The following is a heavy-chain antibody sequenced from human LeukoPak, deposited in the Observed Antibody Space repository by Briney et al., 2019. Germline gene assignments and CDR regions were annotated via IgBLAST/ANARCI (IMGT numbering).Heavy chain of an antibody. D-gene: IGHD3-22*01. CDR3: ARVPDSSGSNV. CDR2: ISTYNGYT. V-gene: IGHV1-18*01. J-gene: IGHJ4*02. CDR1: GSTFTNFG. Sequence: ASVKVSCKASGSTFTNFGISWVRQAPGQGLEWMGWISTYNGYTNYAQKLQGRVTMTTDTSTSTAYMELRSLRSDDTAVYYCARVPDSSGSNVWGQGTLVTVSS.